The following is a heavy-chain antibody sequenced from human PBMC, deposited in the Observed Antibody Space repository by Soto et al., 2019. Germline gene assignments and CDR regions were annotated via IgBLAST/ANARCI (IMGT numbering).Heavy chain of an antibody. CDR3: AKGQGIAVAGTGYSWFDP. Sequence: EVQLLESGGGLVQPGGSLRLSCAASGFTFSSYAMSWVRQAPGKGLEWVSGISGSGGSRYYADSVKGRFTISRDNSKNTLYLQVNSLRAEDTAVYYCAKGQGIAVAGTGYSWFDPWGQGTLVTVSS. CDR1: GFTFSSYA. J-gene: IGHJ5*02. D-gene: IGHD6-19*01. CDR2: ISGSGGSR. V-gene: IGHV3-23*01.